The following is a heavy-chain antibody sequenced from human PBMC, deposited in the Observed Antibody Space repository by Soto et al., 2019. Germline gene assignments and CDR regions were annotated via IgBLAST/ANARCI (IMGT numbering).Heavy chain of an antibody. J-gene: IGHJ3*02. D-gene: IGHD6-19*01. V-gene: IGHV3-23*01. CDR1: GFTFSSYA. CDR3: AKPANGWFSAFDI. Sequence: EVQLLESGGGLVQPGGSLRLSCAASGFTFSSYAMSWVRQAPGKGLEWVSAISGSGGTTYYADSVKGWFTFSRDNSKNTLYLQMNSLRADDTAVYYCAKPANGWFSAFDIWGQGTMVTVSS. CDR2: ISGSGGTT.